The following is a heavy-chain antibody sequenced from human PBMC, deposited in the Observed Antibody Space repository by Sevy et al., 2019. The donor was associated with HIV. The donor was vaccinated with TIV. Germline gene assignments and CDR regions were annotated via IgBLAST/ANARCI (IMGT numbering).Heavy chain of an antibody. CDR2: ISYDGSNK. CDR3: ARDPGYDFWSGRSWFDP. J-gene: IGHJ5*02. V-gene: IGHV3-30-3*01. CDR1: GFTFSSYA. D-gene: IGHD3-3*01. Sequence: GGSLRLSCAASGFTFSSYAMHWVRQAPGKGLEWVAVISYDGSNKYYADSVKGRFTISRDNSKNTLYLQMSSLRADDTAVYYCARDPGYDFWSGRSWFDPWGQGTLVTVSS.